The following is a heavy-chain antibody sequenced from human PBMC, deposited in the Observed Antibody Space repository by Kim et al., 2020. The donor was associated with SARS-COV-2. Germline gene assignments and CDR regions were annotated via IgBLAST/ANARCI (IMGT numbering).Heavy chain of an antibody. J-gene: IGHJ3*02. CDR3: VRDRMGGAFDM. Sequence: GGSLRLSCATSGFTFSAYDMNWVRRAPGKGLEWLSFITKTSTTIYYANSVKGRFTISRDNAKNSLYLQMNSLRDEDTALYYCVRDRMGGAFDMWGQWTMVTVSS. V-gene: IGHV3-48*02. D-gene: IGHD3-16*01. CDR1: GFTFSAYD. CDR2: ITKTSTTI.